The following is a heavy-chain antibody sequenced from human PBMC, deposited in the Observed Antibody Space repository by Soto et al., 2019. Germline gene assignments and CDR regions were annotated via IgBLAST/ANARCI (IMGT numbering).Heavy chain of an antibody. Sequence: GGSLRLSCAASGFTFSSYSMNWVRQAPGKGLEWVSYISSSSSTIYYADSVKGRFTISRDNAKNSLYLQMNSLRAEDTAVYYCARDRSTVNYLYYSYYMDVWGKGTTVTVS. D-gene: IGHD4-17*01. J-gene: IGHJ6*03. V-gene: IGHV3-48*01. CDR3: ARDRSTVNYLYYSYYMDV. CDR2: ISSSSSTI. CDR1: GFTFSSYS.